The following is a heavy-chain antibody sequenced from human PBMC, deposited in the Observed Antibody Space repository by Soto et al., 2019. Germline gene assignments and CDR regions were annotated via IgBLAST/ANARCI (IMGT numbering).Heavy chain of an antibody. Sequence: QVQLQQWGAGLLKPSETLSLTCAVSGGSFSGYYWSWIRQPPGKGLEWIGEISHSGSTNYTPSLKSRVTISVDTSKNQFSLKLSSVTAADTAVYYCARETRVGPYDYFDYWGQGTLVTVSS. J-gene: IGHJ4*02. V-gene: IGHV4-34*01. CDR2: ISHSGST. D-gene: IGHD1-26*01. CDR1: GGSFSGYY. CDR3: ARETRVGPYDYFDY.